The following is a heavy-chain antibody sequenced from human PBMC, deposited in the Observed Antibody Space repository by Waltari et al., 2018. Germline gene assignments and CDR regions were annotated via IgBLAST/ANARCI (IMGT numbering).Heavy chain of an antibody. CDR2: ISGSGGST. CDR3: AKDYGDYWNYYYGMDV. V-gene: IGHV3-23*04. D-gene: IGHD4-17*01. J-gene: IGHJ6*02. Sequence: EVQLVESGGGLVQLGGSLRLSCAASGFPFSRYAMCWVRQAPGKGLEWVSAISGSGGSTYYADSVKGRFTISRDNSKNTLYLQMNSLRAEDTAVYYCAKDYGDYWNYYYGMDVWGQGTTVTVSS. CDR1: GFPFSRYA.